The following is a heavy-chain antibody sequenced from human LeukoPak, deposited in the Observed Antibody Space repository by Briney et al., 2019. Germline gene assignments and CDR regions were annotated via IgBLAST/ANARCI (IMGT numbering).Heavy chain of an antibody. D-gene: IGHD1-26*01. CDR3: AKDSQLVGVGATAFDY. J-gene: IGHJ4*02. CDR2: ISYDGSNK. V-gene: IGHV3-30*07. CDR1: GFTFSRFA. Sequence: GRSLRLSCAASGFTFSRFAMHWVRQAPGKGLEWVAVISYDGSNKYYAESLKGRFTVSRDNSKNTLSLQMDSLRAEDTAVYYCAKDSQLVGVGATAFDYWGQGTLVTVSS.